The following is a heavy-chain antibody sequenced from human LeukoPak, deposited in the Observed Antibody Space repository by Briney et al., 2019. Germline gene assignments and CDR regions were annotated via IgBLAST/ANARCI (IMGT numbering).Heavy chain of an antibody. CDR2: ISHSGST. D-gene: IGHD3-10*01. Sequence: SETLSLTCAVYGGSFSGYYWSWIRQPPGKGLEWIGEISHSGSTNYNPSLKSRVTISVDTSKNQFSLKLSSVTAADTAVYYCARVYHGIYGSGSYYKDWFDPWGQGTLVTVSS. CDR3: ARVYHGIYGSGSYYKDWFDP. V-gene: IGHV4-34*01. J-gene: IGHJ5*02. CDR1: GGSFSGYY.